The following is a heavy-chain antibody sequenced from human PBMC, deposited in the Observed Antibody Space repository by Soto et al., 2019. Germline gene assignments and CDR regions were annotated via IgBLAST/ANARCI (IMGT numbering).Heavy chain of an antibody. CDR2: ISISSRTI. J-gene: IGHJ5*02. CDR1: GFTFRGYS. D-gene: IGHD6-13*01. CDR3: ARDNGIAGSFDP. Sequence: GPSLRLSCAASGFTFRGYSMNWVRQAPGKGLEWVSYISISSRTICYVDSVKGPFTISRDDAKNSLYLQMNSLREEDTSVYYCARDNGIAGSFDPWGQGTLVTVSS. V-gene: IGHV3-48*02.